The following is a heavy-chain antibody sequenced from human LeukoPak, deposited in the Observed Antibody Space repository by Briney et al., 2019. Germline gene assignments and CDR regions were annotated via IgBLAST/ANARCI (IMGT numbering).Heavy chain of an antibody. J-gene: IGHJ6*03. CDR2: IYHSGST. CDR3: ASPRRYYDFWSGPVGYYMDV. D-gene: IGHD3-3*01. Sequence: PSETLSLTCAVSGYSISSGYYWGWIRQPPGKGLEWIGSIYHSGSTYYNPSLKSRVTISVDTSKNQFSLKLSSVPAADTAVYYCASPRRYYDFWSGPVGYYMDVWGKGTTVTVSS. V-gene: IGHV4-38-2*01. CDR1: GYSISSGYY.